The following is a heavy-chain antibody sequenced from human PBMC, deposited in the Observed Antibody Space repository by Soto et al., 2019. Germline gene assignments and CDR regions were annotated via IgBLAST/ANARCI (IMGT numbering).Heavy chain of an antibody. J-gene: IGHJ4*02. D-gene: IGHD2-21*02. CDR3: ARGGHVVVVTAAFDY. Sequence: QVQLMQSGAEVKKPGASVKVSCKASGNTFTNYYIHWVRQAPGQGLEWMGTINPSGGHTTYAQKFLGRVTMTRETSTSTLYMELTSLRSEDTAGYYCARGGHVVVVTAAFDYWGQGTLVTVSS. CDR1: GNTFTNYY. CDR2: INPSGGHT. V-gene: IGHV1-46*01.